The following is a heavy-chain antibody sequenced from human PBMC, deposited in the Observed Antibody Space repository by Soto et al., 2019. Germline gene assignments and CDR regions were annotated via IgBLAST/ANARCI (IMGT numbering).Heavy chain of an antibody. CDR3: ARGQQVVSGYASHAFDI. J-gene: IGHJ3*02. D-gene: IGHD5-12*01. CDR2: IIPIFGTA. CDR1: GGTFSSYA. V-gene: IGHV1-69*01. Sequence: QVQLVQSVAEVKKPGSSVKVSCKASGGTFSSYAISWVRQAPGQGLEWMGGIIPIFGTANYAQKFQGRVTITADESTSTAYMELSSLRSEDTAVYYCARGQQVVSGYASHAFDIWGQGTMVTVSS.